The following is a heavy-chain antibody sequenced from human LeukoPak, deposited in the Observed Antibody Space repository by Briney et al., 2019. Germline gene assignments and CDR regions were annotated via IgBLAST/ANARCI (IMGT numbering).Heavy chain of an antibody. CDR1: GFTFSSYA. J-gene: IGHJ3*02. D-gene: IGHD3-22*01. Sequence: GGSLRLSCAASGFTFSSYAMSWVRQAPGKGLEWVSSISSSSSYIYYADSVKGRFTISRDNAKNSLYLQMNSLRAEDTAVYYCARGIDAAYDSSGYDAFDIWGQGTMVTVSS. V-gene: IGHV3-21*01. CDR3: ARGIDAAYDSSGYDAFDI. CDR2: ISSSSSYI.